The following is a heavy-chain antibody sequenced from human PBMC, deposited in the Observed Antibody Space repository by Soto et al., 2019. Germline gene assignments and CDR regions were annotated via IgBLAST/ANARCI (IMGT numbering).Heavy chain of an antibody. D-gene: IGHD3-10*01. CDR1: GYSFTSYW. Sequence: LGESLKISCKGSGYSFTSYWIGWVRQMPGKGLEWMGIIYPGDSDTRYSPSFQGQVTISADKSISTAYLQWSSLKATDTAMYYCARHKQNYYGSGSHFWYYYYGMDVWGQGTTVTVSS. V-gene: IGHV5-51*01. CDR2: IYPGDSDT. CDR3: ARHKQNYYGSGSHFWYYYYGMDV. J-gene: IGHJ6*01.